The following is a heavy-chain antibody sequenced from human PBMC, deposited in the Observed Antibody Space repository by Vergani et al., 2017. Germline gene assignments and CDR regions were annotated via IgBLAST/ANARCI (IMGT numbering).Heavy chain of an antibody. CDR2: IYYSGST. CDR1: GGSISSSSYY. D-gene: IGHD6-13*01. Sequence: QLQLQESGPGLVKPSETLSLTCTVSGGSISSSSYYWGWIRQPPGKGLEWIGSIYYSGSTYYNPSLKSRVTISVDTSKNQFSLKLSSVTAADTAVYYCASGLGVEGQQLVPWFDPWGQGTLVTVSS. J-gene: IGHJ5*02. V-gene: IGHV4-39*01. CDR3: ASGLGVEGQQLVPWFDP.